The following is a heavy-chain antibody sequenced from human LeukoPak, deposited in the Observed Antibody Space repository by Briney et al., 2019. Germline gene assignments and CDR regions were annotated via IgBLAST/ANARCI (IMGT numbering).Heavy chain of an antibody. J-gene: IGHJ4*02. CDR1: GFTFSDYY. V-gene: IGHV3-11*04. Sequence: GGSLRLSCAASGFTFSDYYMTWIRQAPGKGLEWVSYISSSGSTTYYADSVKGRFTISRDNAKNTLYLQMNSLRAEDTAVYYCARDVNEGAFDYWGQGTLVTVSS. CDR3: ARDVNEGAFDY. CDR2: ISSSGSTT. D-gene: IGHD1-1*01.